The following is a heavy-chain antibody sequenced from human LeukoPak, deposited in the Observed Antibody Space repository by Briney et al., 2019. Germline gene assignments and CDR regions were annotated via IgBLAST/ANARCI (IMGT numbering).Heavy chain of an antibody. V-gene: IGHV3-30*18. D-gene: IGHD6-19*01. Sequence: GGSLRLSCAASGFTFSSYGMHWVRQAPGKGLEWVAVISYDGSNSYYADSVKGRFTISRDNSKNTLYLQVNSLRAEDTAVYYCAKGYGLRLVNNWFDPWGQGTLVTVSS. CDR3: AKGYGLRLVNNWFDP. CDR2: ISYDGSNS. J-gene: IGHJ5*02. CDR1: GFTFSSYG.